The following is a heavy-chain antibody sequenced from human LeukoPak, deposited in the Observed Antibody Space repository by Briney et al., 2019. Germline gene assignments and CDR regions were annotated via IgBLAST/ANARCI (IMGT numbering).Heavy chain of an antibody. J-gene: IGHJ6*03. CDR2: IYHSGST. V-gene: IGHV4-30-2*01. CDR3: ARDRKIFMDV. CDR1: GGSISSGGYY. Sequence: PSETLSLTCTVSGGSISSGGYYWSWIRQPPGKGLEWIGYIYHSGSTYYNPSLKSRVTISVDRSKNQFSLKLSSVTAADTAVYYCARDRKIFMDVWGKGTTVTVSS.